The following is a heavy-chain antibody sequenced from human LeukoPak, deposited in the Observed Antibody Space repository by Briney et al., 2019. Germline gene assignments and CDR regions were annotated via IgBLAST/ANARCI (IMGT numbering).Heavy chain of an antibody. CDR2: IYTSGST. CDR3: AGPDTVTSPYYFYYYMDV. CDR1: GGSISSGSYY. J-gene: IGHJ6*03. D-gene: IGHD4-17*01. V-gene: IGHV4-61*02. Sequence: PSQTLSLTCTVSGGSISSGSYYWSWIRQPAGKGLEWIGRIYTSGSTNYNPSLKSRVTISVDTSKNQFSLKLSSVTAADTAVYYCAGPDTVTSPYYFYYYMDVWGKGTTVTVSS.